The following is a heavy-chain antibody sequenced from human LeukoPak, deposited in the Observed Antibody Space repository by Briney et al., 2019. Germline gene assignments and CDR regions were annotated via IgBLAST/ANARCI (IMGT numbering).Heavy chain of an antibody. J-gene: IGHJ4*02. CDR2: ISGSGGST. CDR3: AKLVDTAGRPRQGFDY. V-gene: IGHV3-23*01. Sequence: GGSLRLSCVASGFTFSSYAMSWVRQAPGKGLEWVSVISGSGGSTYYADSVKGRFTISRDNSKNTLYMQMNRLRAEDTAVYYCAKLVDTAGRPRQGFDYWGQGTLVTVSS. CDR1: GFTFSSYA. D-gene: IGHD5-18*01.